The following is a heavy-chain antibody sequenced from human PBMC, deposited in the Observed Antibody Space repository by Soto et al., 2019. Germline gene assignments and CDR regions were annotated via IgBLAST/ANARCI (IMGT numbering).Heavy chain of an antibody. CDR2: ISGSGGSTYYAHTST. CDR1: GFTFSSYA. CDR3: AKVGGTSHPPIPVDY. D-gene: IGHD1-26*01. J-gene: IGHJ4*02. V-gene: IGHV3-23*01. Sequence: EAQLLESGGGLVQPGGSLRLSCAASGFTFSSYAMNWLRQAPGKGLEWVSTISGSGGSTYYAHTSTYYADSVKGRFTSSRDNSKNTLYLQMNSLRAEDTAVYYCAKVGGTSHPPIPVDYWGQGTLVTVSS.